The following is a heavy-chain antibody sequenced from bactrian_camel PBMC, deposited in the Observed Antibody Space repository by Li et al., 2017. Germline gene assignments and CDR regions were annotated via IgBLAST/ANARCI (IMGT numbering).Heavy chain of an antibody. CDR1: GSTSYESYC. J-gene: IGHJ4*01. Sequence: RLVAAGGGSVQVGGSLGLSCERLGSTSYESYCMGWFLQAPGNECELISTVAADGTTWYADSVKGRFTISRDDAKDTVWLQMSSLKPEDTAKYYCAPEWTLEVHKCGTYWGQWTQVTVS. V-gene: IGHV3S60*01. CDR2: VAADGTT. D-gene: IGHD2*01. CDR3: APEWTLEVHKCGTY.